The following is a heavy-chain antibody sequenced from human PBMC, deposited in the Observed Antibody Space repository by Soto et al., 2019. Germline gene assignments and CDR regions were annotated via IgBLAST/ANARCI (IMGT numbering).Heavy chain of an antibody. CDR2: INTGRGNT. CDR1: GYTFTRYT. CDR3: SRDAYSSCYYSDY. V-gene: IGHV1-3*04. D-gene: IGHD4-4*01. J-gene: IGHJ4*02. Sequence: QVQLVQSGAEVKKPGASVKISCKTSGYTFTRYTIHWVRQAPGQRLEWMGWINTGRGNTKYSEKLQGRVTITADTSASTAYMELSSLTSADTALYYSSRDAYSSCYYSDYWGQGTLVTVTS.